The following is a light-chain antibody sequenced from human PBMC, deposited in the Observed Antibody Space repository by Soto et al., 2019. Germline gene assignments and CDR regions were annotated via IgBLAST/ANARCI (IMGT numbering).Light chain of an antibody. V-gene: IGKV1-5*01. CDR2: DAS. CDR3: QQYDNYPLT. J-gene: IGKJ4*01. Sequence: DIQMTQSPSTLSASVGDRVTISCRASQSVGSWLAWYQQKPGKAPKFLIYDASTLESGVPSRFSDSGSGAEFTLTISSLQPDDFATYYCQQYDNYPLTFGGGTKVEI. CDR1: QSVGSW.